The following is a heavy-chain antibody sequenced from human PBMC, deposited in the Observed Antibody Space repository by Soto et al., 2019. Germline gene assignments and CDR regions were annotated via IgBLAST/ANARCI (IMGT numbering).Heavy chain of an antibody. J-gene: IGHJ6*01. D-gene: IGHD2-2*02. CDR2: ISSSSSYI. V-gene: IGHV3-21*01. Sequence: GGSLRLSCASSVCTFSSYSMNCVRHAPGKGLEWASSISSSSSYIYYADSVKGRFTISRDNAKNSLYLQMNSLGAEDTAVYYCASFLGYCSSTSCYTDTRYYYYGMEVWGQGTTVIVS. CDR1: VCTFSSYS. CDR3: ASFLGYCSSTSCYTDTRYYYYGMEV.